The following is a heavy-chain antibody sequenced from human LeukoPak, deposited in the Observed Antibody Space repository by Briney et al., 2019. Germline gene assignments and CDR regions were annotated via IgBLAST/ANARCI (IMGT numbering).Heavy chain of an antibody. CDR2: IYSGGST. CDR3: ARERGYLGGYFDY. J-gene: IGHJ4*02. D-gene: IGHD4-23*01. Sequence: GGSLRLSCAVSGFTVSSNYMSWVRQAPGKGLEWVSVIYSGGSTYYADSVKGRFAISRDSSKNTLYLQMNSLRAEDTAVYYCARERGYLGGYFDYWGQGTLVTVSS. V-gene: IGHV3-53*01. CDR1: GFTVSSNY.